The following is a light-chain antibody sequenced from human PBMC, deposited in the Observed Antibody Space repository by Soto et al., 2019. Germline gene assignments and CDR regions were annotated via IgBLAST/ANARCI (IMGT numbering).Light chain of an antibody. J-gene: IGKJ1*01. CDR2: AAS. Sequence: QMSQSPSSVSLTQENRVTITGRESQGIRNDLGWYKQKPGTAPKRLIYAASSLQSGATSRVSGSGSGTEFTLTSLCLQAEDVTRYYSLVQASLLIPFGQGTKLDIK. V-gene: IGKV1-17*01. CDR1: QGIRND. CDR3: LVQASLLIP.